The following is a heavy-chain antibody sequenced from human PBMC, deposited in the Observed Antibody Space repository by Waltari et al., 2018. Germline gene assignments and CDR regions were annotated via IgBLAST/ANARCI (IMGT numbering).Heavy chain of an antibody. D-gene: IGHD5-12*01. CDR3: ARHGWLQDPAFDY. CDR2: IYHSGST. J-gene: IGHJ4*02. Sequence: QVQLQESGPGLVKPSETLSLTCAVSGYSISSGYYWGWIRQPPGKGLEWIGSIYHSGSTYYNPSLKSRVTISVDTSKNQFSLKLSSVTAADTAVYYCARHGWLQDPAFDYWGQGTLVTVSS. V-gene: IGHV4-38-2*01. CDR1: GYSISSGYY.